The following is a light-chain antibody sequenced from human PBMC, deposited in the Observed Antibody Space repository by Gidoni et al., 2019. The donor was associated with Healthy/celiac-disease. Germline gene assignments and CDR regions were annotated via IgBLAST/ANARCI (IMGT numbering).Light chain of an antibody. J-gene: IGLJ1*01. Sequence: QSALTPPASVSGSPGQSITISCTGTSRDVGSYNLVPWYQQQPGKAPKLMIYEGSKRPSGVSNRFSGSKSGNTAALTISGLQAEDEADYYCCSYAGSSTYVFGTGTKVTVL. V-gene: IGLV2-23*01. CDR3: CSYAGSSTYV. CDR2: EGS. CDR1: SRDVGSYNL.